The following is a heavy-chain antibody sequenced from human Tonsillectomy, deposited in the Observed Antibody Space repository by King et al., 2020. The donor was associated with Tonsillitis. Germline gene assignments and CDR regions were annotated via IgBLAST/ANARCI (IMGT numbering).Heavy chain of an antibody. CDR2: INKDGSEV. V-gene: IGHV3-7*01. J-gene: IGHJ5*02. Sequence: VQLVESGGALAQPGGSLRLSCAASGFMFSPYWMSWVRQAPGKGLEWVGNINKDGSEVYYFDSVKGRFTMSRDNAKNELYLQMNILRVEDTALYYCVRYDYWGGYSFDPWGQGTLVTVSS. D-gene: IGHD3-3*01. CDR3: VRYDYWGGYSFDP. CDR1: GFMFSPYW.